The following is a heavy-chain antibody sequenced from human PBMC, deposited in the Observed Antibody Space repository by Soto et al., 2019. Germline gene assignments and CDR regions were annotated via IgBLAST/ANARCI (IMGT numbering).Heavy chain of an antibody. CDR1: GGTFTNYA. CDR3: ARTTTAYHWFDL. V-gene: IGHV1-69*01. J-gene: IGHJ5*02. CDR2: IIPISGAV. D-gene: IGHD4-17*01. Sequence: QVQLVQSGAEVKKPGSSVKVSCKASGGTFTNYAINWVRQAPGQGLGWMGGIIPISGAVNYAQKFQGRVTITADESTSTVYMALSSLRSENPAVYYCARTTTAYHWFDLWGQGTLVTVSS.